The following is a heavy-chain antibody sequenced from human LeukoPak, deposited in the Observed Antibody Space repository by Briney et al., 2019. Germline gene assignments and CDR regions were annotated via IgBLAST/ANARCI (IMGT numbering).Heavy chain of an antibody. J-gene: IGHJ4*02. V-gene: IGHV3-30*01. D-gene: IGHD6-13*01. CDR3: ASGKYSSSWSPYFDY. CDR2: IDGSNR. Sequence: PGTSLRLSCAASGFTFSSYAMHWVRQALGKGLEWVAVIDGSNRYYADSVKGRFTISRDNSKNTLYLQMNTLRAEDTAVYYCASGKYSSSWSPYFDYWGQGTLVTVSS. CDR1: GFTFSSYA.